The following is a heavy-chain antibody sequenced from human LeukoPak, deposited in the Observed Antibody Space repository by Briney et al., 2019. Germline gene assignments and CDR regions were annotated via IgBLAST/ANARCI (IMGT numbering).Heavy chain of an antibody. CDR2: ISFDGGNK. Sequence: HPGGSLRLSCAASGFTFSSYEMNWVRQAPGKGLEWVAIISFDGGNKYYADSVKGRFTISRDNSKNTLYLQMNSLRAEDTAVYYCARDGIVGSPLFKFDYWGQGTLVTVSS. CDR3: ARDGIVGSPLFKFDY. J-gene: IGHJ4*02. D-gene: IGHD1-26*01. CDR1: GFTFSSYE. V-gene: IGHV3-30-3*01.